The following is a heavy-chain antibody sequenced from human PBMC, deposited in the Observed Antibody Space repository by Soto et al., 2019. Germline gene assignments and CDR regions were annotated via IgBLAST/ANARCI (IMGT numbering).Heavy chain of an antibody. V-gene: IGHV3-48*03. CDR3: ARDHPGRDGYLNLDY. CDR1: GFTFSSYE. J-gene: IGHJ4*02. D-gene: IGHD5-12*01. CDR2: ISSSGSTI. Sequence: GGSLRLSCAASGFTFSSYEMNWVRQAPGKGLEWVSYISSSGSTIYYADSVKGRFTISRDNAKNSLYLQMNSLRAEDTAVYYCARDHPGRDGYLNLDYWGQGTLVTVSS.